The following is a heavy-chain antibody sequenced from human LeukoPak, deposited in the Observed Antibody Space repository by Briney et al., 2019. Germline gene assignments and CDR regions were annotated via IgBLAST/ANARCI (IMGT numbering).Heavy chain of an antibody. J-gene: IGHJ5*01. CDR2: INSDGSST. D-gene: IGHD2-15*01. CDR3: TGEYSAGIDP. CDR1: TFTSSSNC. V-gene: IGHV3-74*01. Sequence: GGSLRLSCPVATFTSSSNCMNWDRQGPGRGLVWVSRINSDGSSTSYADSVKAQFTMTRQNAKKTAYQQLNSLRSEDTAVYYCTGEYSAGIDPWGQGTLVTVSS.